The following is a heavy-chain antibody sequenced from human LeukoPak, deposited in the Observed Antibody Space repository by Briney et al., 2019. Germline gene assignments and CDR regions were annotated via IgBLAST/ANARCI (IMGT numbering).Heavy chain of an antibody. CDR1: GNSVSNYW. CDR3: ARPHYFRTIADAFDL. D-gene: IGHD3-10*01. V-gene: IGHV5-51*01. Sequence: GESLQISWEQPGNSVSNYWIAWVRQMPGKGLELMGIIYPGDSDVRYSPSFQGQVTISVDKSIATAYLHWSSLKASDTAIYYCARPHYFRTIADAFDLCGQGTMVTVSS. J-gene: IGHJ3*01. CDR2: IYPGDSDV.